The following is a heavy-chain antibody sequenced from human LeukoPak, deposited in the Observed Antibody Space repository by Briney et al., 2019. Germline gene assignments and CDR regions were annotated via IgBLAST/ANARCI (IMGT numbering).Heavy chain of an antibody. CDR3: AGSGYSSSSQGDMDV. D-gene: IGHD6-6*01. CDR2: ISAYNGNT. Sequence: ASVKVSCKASGYTFTSYGISWVRQAPGQGLEWMGWISAYNGNTNYAQKLQGRVTMTTDTSTSTAYMKLRSLRSDDTAVYYCAGSGYSSSSQGDMDVWGKGTTVTVSS. CDR1: GYTFTSYG. V-gene: IGHV1-18*01. J-gene: IGHJ6*03.